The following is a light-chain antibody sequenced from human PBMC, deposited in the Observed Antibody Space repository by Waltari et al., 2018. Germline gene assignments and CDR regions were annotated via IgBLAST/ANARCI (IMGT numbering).Light chain of an antibody. CDR2: DVS. J-gene: IGLJ2*01. CDR1: SSDVGSYNS. Sequence: QSALTQPASVSGSPGQSITISCTGTSSDVGSYNSVSWYQDHPGQGPKVMIYDVSNRPSGVSARFSGYKSGNTASLTISGLQAEDEADYYCSSQSSNNVVLFGGGTKLTVL. V-gene: IGLV2-14*03. CDR3: SSQSSNNVVL.